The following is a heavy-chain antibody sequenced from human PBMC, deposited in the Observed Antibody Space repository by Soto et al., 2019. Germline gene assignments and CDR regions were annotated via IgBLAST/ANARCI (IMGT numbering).Heavy chain of an antibody. J-gene: IGHJ5*02. Sequence: VQLQESGPGLVKPSQTLSLICTVSGDSIRNGFYYWSWIRQHPGKGLEWIGNIYYVGSTSYNPSLTSRVTISIDRSKNQFSLTLNSVTAADTAVYYCAKNETTRPWFNPWGQGTLVIVSS. D-gene: IGHD1-1*01. V-gene: IGHV4-31*03. CDR2: IYYVGST. CDR3: AKNETTRPWFNP. CDR1: GDSIRNGFYY.